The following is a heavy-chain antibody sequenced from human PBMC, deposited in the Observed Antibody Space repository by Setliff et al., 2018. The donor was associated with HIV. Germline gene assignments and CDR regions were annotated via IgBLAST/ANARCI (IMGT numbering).Heavy chain of an antibody. Sequence: GGSLRLSCAASGFSVTDAWMNWVRQAPGKGLEWIGRIKGKTDGGTIDYAAPVKGRFTISRNDSKNTLYLQMNSLKVEDTGVYFCVRGPFNWNDVSWGQGSLVTVS. CDR3: VRGPFNWNDVS. V-gene: IGHV3-15*05. J-gene: IGHJ5*02. CDR1: GFSVTDAW. D-gene: IGHD1-1*01. CDR2: IKGKTDGGTI.